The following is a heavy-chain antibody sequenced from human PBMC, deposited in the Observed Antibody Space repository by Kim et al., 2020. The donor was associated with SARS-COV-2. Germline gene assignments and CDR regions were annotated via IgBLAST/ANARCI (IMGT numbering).Heavy chain of an antibody. D-gene: IGHD1-26*01. CDR2: IYYSGST. CDR1: GGSISSGGYY. J-gene: IGHJ5*02. V-gene: IGHV4-31*03. CDR3: ARDKGQGYSGSRGDWFDP. Sequence: SETLSLTCTVSGGSISSGGYYWSWIRQHPGKGLEWIGYIYYSGSTYYNPSLKSRVTISVDTSKNQFSLKLSSVTAADTAVYYCARDKGQGYSGSRGDWFDPWGQGTLVTVSS.